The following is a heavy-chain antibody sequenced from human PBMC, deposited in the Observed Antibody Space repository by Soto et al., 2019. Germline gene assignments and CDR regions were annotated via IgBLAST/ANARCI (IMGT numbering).Heavy chain of an antibody. CDR3: ARDAQNCSSTSCYFDY. CDR1: GFTFSDYY. V-gene: IGHV3-11*05. CDR2: ISSSSSYT. Sequence: QVQLVESGGGLVKPGGSLRLSCAASGFTFSDYYMSWIRQAPGKGLEWVSYISSSSSYTNYADSVKGRFTISRDNAKNSLYLQMNSLRAEDTAVYYCARDAQNCSSTSCYFDYWGQGTLVTVSS. J-gene: IGHJ4*02. D-gene: IGHD2-2*01.